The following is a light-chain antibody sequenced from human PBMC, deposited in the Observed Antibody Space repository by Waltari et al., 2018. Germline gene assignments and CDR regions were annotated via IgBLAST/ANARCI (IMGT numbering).Light chain of an antibody. V-gene: IGKV3-11*01. CDR1: QTVYNN. Sequence: ETKLTQSPATLYLSPGERATLSCRASQTVYNNLAWYQQKPGQAPRLLIYDASNRATGIPARFSGGGSGTDFTLTISSLEPEDFAVYYCEKRSNWGWTFGQGTKVEMK. J-gene: IGKJ1*01. CDR2: DAS. CDR3: EKRSNWGWT.